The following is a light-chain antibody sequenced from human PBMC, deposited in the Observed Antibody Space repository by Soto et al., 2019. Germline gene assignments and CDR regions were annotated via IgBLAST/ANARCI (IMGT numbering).Light chain of an antibody. Sequence: EIVMTQSPATLSVSLGERVTLSCRASQSVFSSLAWYQQKPGQAPRLLIYGAATRPIGIPAIFSGSGSGTEFTLTISSLQSEDFAVYYYQQYHSWPAFGRGTRVEIK. J-gene: IGKJ4*02. CDR2: GAA. V-gene: IGKV3-15*01. CDR3: QQYHSWPA. CDR1: QSVFSS.